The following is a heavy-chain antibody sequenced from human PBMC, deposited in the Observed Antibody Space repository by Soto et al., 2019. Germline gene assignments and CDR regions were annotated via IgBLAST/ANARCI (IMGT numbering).Heavy chain of an antibody. V-gene: IGHV1-18*01. CDR1: GYTFTSYG. CDR3: ARDVGYGLIDY. J-gene: IGHJ4*02. D-gene: IGHD5-18*01. CDR2: INAYNGNT. Sequence: ASVNVSCKAAGYTFTSYGISWVRQAPGQGLEWMGWINAYNGNTNYAQKLQGRVTMTTDTSTSTAYMELRSLRSDDTAVYYCARDVGYGLIDYWGQGTPVTVSS.